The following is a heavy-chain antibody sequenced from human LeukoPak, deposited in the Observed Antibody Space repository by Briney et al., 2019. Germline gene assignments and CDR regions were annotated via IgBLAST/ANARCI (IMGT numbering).Heavy chain of an antibody. Sequence: SETLSLTCTVSGGSISSGSYYWSWIRQPAGKGLEWIGRIYTSGSTNYNPSLKSRVTISVDTSKNQFSLKLSSVTAADTAVYYCARQGMETYGSGSYYAFYFDYWGQGTLVTVSS. V-gene: IGHV4-61*02. D-gene: IGHD3-10*01. J-gene: IGHJ4*02. CDR3: ARQGMETYGSGSYYAFYFDY. CDR1: GGSISSGSYY. CDR2: IYTSGST.